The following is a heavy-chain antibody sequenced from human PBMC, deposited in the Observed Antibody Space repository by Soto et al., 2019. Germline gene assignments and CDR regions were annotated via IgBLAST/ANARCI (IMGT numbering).Heavy chain of an antibody. CDR2: ISYDGSNK. CDR3: AKDRVTGYSSSWYLGFDY. J-gene: IGHJ4*02. D-gene: IGHD6-13*01. CDR1: GFTFSSYG. V-gene: IGHV3-30*18. Sequence: GGSLRLSCAASGFTFSSYGMHWVRQAPGKGLEWVAVISYDGSNKYYADSVKGRFTISRDNSKNTLYLQMNSLRAEDTAVYYCAKDRVTGYSSSWYLGFDYWGQGTLVTVSS.